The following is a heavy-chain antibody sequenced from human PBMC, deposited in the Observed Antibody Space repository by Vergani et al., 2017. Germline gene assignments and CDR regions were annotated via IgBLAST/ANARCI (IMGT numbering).Heavy chain of an antibody. Sequence: EVHLLESGGGQVEAGGSLRLSCVASGFTFRNSAMSWVRQTSGKGLEWVSAISGHGDRTYYADSVKGRFTISRDNSKNTVYLQMNSLKAEDRATYYCAGEERSNTSPFVGDWGQGTLVTV. J-gene: IGHJ4*02. V-gene: IGHV3-23*01. CDR1: GFTFRNSA. CDR2: ISGHGDRT. D-gene: IGHD2/OR15-2a*01. CDR3: AGEERSNTSPFVGD.